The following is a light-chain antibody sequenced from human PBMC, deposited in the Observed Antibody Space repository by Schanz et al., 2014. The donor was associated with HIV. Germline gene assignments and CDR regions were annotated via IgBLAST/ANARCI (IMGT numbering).Light chain of an antibody. Sequence: EIVLTQSPGTLSLSPGERATLSCRASQSVNSNFLGWYQQKPGQAPRLLIFGASNRATGTPDRFSGGGSGTEFTLTISSLQSEDFAIYYCQQYDNWPPFTFGPGTRVD. CDR2: GAS. J-gene: IGKJ3*01. CDR3: QQYDNWPPFT. V-gene: IGKV3-20*01. CDR1: QSVNSNF.